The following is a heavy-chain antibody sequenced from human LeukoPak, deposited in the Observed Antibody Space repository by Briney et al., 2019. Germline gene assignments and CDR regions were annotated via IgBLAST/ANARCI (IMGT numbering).Heavy chain of an antibody. CDR3: ARVYYSNSYDYWYFDL. Sequence: SETLSLTCTVSGGFIGSFYWNWIRQPPGKGLEWIGNIYFSGSTNYNPSLKSRVTISVDASKNQFSLKLNSVTAADTAVYYCARVYYSNSYDYWYFDLWGRGTLVTVSS. V-gene: IGHV4-59*01. CDR1: GGFIGSFY. CDR2: IYFSGST. J-gene: IGHJ2*01. D-gene: IGHD6-13*01.